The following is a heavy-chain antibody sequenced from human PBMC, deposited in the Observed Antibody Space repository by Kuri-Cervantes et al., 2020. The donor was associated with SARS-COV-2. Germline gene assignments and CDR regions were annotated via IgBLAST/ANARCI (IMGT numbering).Heavy chain of an antibody. CDR2: IGTAGDT. J-gene: IGHJ3*02. V-gene: IGHV3-13*01. D-gene: IGHD6-19*01. CDR1: GFTFSSYD. Sequence: GESLKISCAASGFTFSSYDMHWVLQATGKGLEWVSAIGTAGDTYYPGSVKGRFTISRENAKNSLYLQMNSLRAEDTAVYYCARDKRYSSGWFRAENGAFDIWGQGTMVTVSS. CDR3: ARDKRYSSGWFRAENGAFDI.